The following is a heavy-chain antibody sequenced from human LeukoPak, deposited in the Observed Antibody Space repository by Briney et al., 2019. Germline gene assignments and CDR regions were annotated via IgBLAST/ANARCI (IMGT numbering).Heavy chain of an antibody. D-gene: IGHD3-9*01. Sequence: SETLSLTCTVSGGSISSYYWSWIQQPPGKGLEWIGYIYYSGSTNYNPSLKSRVTISVDTSKNQFSLKLSSVTAADTAVYYCARTILTGWSPFDYWGQGTLVTVSS. CDR2: IYYSGST. J-gene: IGHJ4*02. CDR3: ARTILTGWSPFDY. V-gene: IGHV4-59*01. CDR1: GGSISSYY.